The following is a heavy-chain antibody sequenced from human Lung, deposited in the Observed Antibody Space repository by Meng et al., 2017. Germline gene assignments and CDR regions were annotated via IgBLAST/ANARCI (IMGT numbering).Heavy chain of an antibody. J-gene: IGHJ4*02. CDR1: GGSFSDYY. CDR3: ARGPTTMAHDFDY. V-gene: IGHV4-34*01. CDR2: INHSGST. Sequence: QVQLQQWGEGLLKPSETLSLTCVVSGGSFSDYYLSWIRQPPGKGLEWIGEINHSGSTNYNPSLESRATISVDTSQNNLSLKLSSVTAADSAVYYCARGPTTMAHDFDYWGQGTLVTVSS. D-gene: IGHD4-11*01.